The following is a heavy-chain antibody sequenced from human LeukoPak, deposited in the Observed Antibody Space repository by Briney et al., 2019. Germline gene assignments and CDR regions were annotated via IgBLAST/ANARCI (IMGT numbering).Heavy chain of an antibody. CDR2: ISGSGANP. D-gene: IGHD2/OR15-2a*01. V-gene: IGHV3-23*01. Sequence: SLTLSHAASHFHSSNYAMNRGRQAPGKGLEWLSAISGSGANPYYAGSVKGRFTIARDNSKISLYLQMSRLRAEDSAIYYCAKALWGYCNSTACPLSVDYWGQGTLVTVSS. CDR1: HFHSSNYA. J-gene: IGHJ4*02. CDR3: AKALWGYCNSTACPLSVDY.